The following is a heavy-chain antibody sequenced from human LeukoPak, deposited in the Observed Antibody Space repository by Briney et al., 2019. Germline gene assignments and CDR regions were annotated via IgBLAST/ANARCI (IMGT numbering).Heavy chain of an antibody. CDR3: ASSDGYNLSELDY. Sequence: SVKVSCKASGGTFSSYASSWVRQAPGQGLEWMGRIIPIFGIANYAQKFQGRVTITADKSTSTAYMELSSLRSEDTAVYYCASSDGYNLSELDYWGQGTLVSVSS. D-gene: IGHD5-24*01. CDR2: IIPIFGIA. CDR1: GGTFSSYA. V-gene: IGHV1-69*04. J-gene: IGHJ4*02.